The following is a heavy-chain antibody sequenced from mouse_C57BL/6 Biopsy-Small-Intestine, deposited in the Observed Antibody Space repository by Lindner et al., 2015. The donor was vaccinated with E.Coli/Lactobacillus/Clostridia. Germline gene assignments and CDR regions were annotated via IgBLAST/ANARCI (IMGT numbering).Heavy chain of an antibody. CDR3: AGSIYEYFDY. V-gene: IGHV1-63*01. Sequence: VQLQESGAELVRPGTSVKMSCKASGYTFTNYWINWAKQRPGHGLEWIGDIYPGGGYTNYNEKFKGKATLTADKSSSTAYMQFSSLTSEDSAIYYCAGSIYEYFDYWGQGTTLTVSS. CDR2: IYPGGGYT. CDR1: GYTFTNYW. J-gene: IGHJ2*01. D-gene: IGHD2-3*01.